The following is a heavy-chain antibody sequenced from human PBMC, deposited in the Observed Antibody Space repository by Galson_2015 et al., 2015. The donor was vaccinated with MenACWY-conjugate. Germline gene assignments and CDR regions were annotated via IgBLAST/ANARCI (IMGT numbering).Heavy chain of an antibody. CDR2: FDPKDGET. CDR3: ATGLWYAFDI. D-gene: IGHD2-8*02. J-gene: IGHJ3*02. V-gene: IGHV1-24*01. Sequence: SVKVCCKVSGYLLSKISKHWVRQAPGKGPAWMGGFDPKDGETIYEKNFQGRVTMIVDISTDIAYMELSSLTYEDTAVYYCATGLWYAFDIWGQGTMVSVSS. CDR1: GYLLSKIS.